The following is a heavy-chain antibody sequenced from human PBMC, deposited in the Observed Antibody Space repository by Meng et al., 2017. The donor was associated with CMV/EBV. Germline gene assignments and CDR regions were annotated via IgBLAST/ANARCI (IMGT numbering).Heavy chain of an antibody. Sequence: QGQLQGPGPGLVKPSQTLSLTCTVSGGSISSGDYYWSWIRQPPGKGLEWIGYIYYSGSTYYNPSLKSRVTISVDTSKNQFSLKLSSVTAADTAVYYCARVTSRVAGAFDYWGQGTLVTVFS. CDR3: ARVTSRVAGAFDY. D-gene: IGHD1-14*01. V-gene: IGHV4-30-4*08. CDR2: IYYSGST. J-gene: IGHJ4*02. CDR1: GGSISSGDYY.